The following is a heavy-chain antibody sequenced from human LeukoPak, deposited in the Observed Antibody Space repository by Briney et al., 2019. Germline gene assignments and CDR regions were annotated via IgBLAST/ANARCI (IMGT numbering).Heavy chain of an antibody. J-gene: IGHJ4*02. V-gene: IGHV3-23*01. D-gene: IGHD5-18*01. CDR1: GFTFSSYA. Sequence: GGSLRPSCAASGFTFSSYAMSWVRQAPGKGLEWVSAISGSGGSTYYADSVKGRFTISRDNSKNTLYLQMNSLRAEDTAVYYCAKDLGFLRTVDTAMVGDYFDYWGQGTLVTVSS. CDR2: ISGSGGST. CDR3: AKDLGFLRTVDTAMVGDYFDY.